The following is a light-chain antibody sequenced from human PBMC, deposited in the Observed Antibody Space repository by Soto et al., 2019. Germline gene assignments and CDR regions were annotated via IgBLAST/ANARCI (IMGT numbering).Light chain of an antibody. V-gene: IGKV1-5*03. CDR1: QSISSW. Sequence: DIQITQSPSTLSSSVGDRVTITCLSSQSISSWLAWYQQKPGKAPKLLIYKASTLESGVPSNFSGSGSGTEFTLTISSLQPEDFATYYCQQYNAYPWTFGQGTKVDIK. J-gene: IGKJ1*01. CDR2: KAS. CDR3: QQYNAYPWT.